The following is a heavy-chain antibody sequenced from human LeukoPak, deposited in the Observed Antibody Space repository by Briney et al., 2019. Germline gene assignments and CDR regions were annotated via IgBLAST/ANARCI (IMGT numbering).Heavy chain of an antibody. J-gene: IGHJ4*02. V-gene: IGHV3-21*01. CDR2: ISSSSSYI. D-gene: IGHD3-10*01. Sequence: GGSLRLSCAASGFTFSSYSMNWVRQAPGKGLEWVSSISSSSSYIYYADSVKGRFTISRDNAKNSLYLQMNSLRAEDTAVYCCARLGFGELFLDYWGQGTLVTVSS. CDR1: GFTFSSYS. CDR3: ARLGFGELFLDY.